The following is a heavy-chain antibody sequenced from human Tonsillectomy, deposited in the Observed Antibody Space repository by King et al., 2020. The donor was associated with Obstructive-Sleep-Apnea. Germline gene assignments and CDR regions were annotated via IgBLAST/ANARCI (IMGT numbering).Heavy chain of an antibody. V-gene: IGHV2-26*01. Sequence: VTLKESGPVLVKPTETLTLTCTVSGFSLSNARMGVSWIRQPPGKALEWLAHIFSNDEKSYSISLKSRLTISKDTSKSQVVLTMTNMDPVDTATYYCARSIPGGSSPCELIDYWGQGTLVTVSS. D-gene: IGHD3-16*01. J-gene: IGHJ4*02. CDR2: IFSNDEK. CDR3: ARSIPGGSSPCELIDY. CDR1: GFSLSNARMG.